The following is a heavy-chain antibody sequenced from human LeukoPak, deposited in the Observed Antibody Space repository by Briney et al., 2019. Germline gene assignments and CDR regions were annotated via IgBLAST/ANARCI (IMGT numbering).Heavy chain of an antibody. J-gene: IGHJ5*02. D-gene: IGHD6-13*01. Sequence: PSQTLSLTCTVSGGSISSGGYYWSWIRQPPGKGLEWIGYIYYSGSTNYNPSLKSRVTISVDTSKNQFSLKLSSVTAADTAVYYCARVLRQQLVRGYSGSWFDPWGQGTLVTVSS. V-gene: IGHV4-61*08. CDR1: GGSISSGGYY. CDR2: IYYSGST. CDR3: ARVLRQQLVRGYSGSWFDP.